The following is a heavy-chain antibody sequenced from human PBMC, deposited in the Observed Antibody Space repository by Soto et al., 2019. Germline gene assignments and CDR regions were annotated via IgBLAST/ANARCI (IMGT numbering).Heavy chain of an antibody. Sequence: GASVKVSCKASGGTFSSYAISWVRQAPEQGLEWMGGIIPIFGTANYAQKFQGRVTITADESTSTAYMELSSLRSEDTAVYYCARDLTMAAAGVYYFDYWGQGTLVTVSS. V-gene: IGHV1-69*13. CDR3: ARDLTMAAAGVYYFDY. CDR2: IIPIFGTA. CDR1: GGTFSSYA. J-gene: IGHJ4*02. D-gene: IGHD6-13*01.